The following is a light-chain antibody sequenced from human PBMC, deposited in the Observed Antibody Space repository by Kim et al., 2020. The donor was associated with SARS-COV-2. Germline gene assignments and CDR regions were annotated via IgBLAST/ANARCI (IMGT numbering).Light chain of an antibody. J-gene: IGKJ2*01. Sequence: DIQMTQSPSSLSASVGDRVTITCRASQSISSYLNWYQQKPGKAPKLLIYAASSLQSGVPSRFSGSGSWTDFTLTISSLQPEDFATYYCQQSYSTLMYTFGQGTKLEI. CDR3: QQSYSTLMYT. CDR1: QSISSY. CDR2: AAS. V-gene: IGKV1-39*01.